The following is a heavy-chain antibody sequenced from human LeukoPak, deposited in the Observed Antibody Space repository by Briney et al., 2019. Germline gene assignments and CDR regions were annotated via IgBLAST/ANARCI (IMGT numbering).Heavy chain of an antibody. J-gene: IGHJ5*02. V-gene: IGHV4-38-2*02. Sequence: SETLSLTCAVSGYSISSGYYWGWIRQPPGKGLEWIGSIYHSGSTYYNPSLKSRVTISVDTSKNQFSLKLSSVTAADTAVYYCARELYVDGSSGYYSDWFDPWGQGTLVTVSS. CDR2: IYHSGST. CDR3: ARELYVDGSSGYYSDWFDP. CDR1: GYSISSGYY. D-gene: IGHD3-22*01.